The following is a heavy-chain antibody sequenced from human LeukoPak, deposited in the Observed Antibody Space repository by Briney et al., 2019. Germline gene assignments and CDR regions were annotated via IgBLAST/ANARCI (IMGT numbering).Heavy chain of an antibody. V-gene: IGHV3-23*01. J-gene: IGHJ4*02. CDR3: ARLPTFYYGSSGYHYDY. D-gene: IGHD3-22*01. CDR2: TAGSGIGK. Sequence: PGGSPRLSCVASRFTFNKYAMSCVPAAPGGGREWASSTAGSGIGKGYGNSVEGRFTISKNKSKNTLYLQMDNLRAEDTGVYFCARLPTFYYGSSGYHYDYWGQGTLVTVSS. CDR1: RFTFNKYA.